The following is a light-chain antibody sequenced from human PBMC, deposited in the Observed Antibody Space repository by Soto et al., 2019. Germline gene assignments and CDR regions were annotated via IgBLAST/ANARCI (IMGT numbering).Light chain of an antibody. V-gene: IGKV3-20*01. CDR3: QQFGSSPRT. CDR1: QSVSSNY. CDR2: GAS. J-gene: IGKJ1*01. Sequence: EIVLTQSPGTLSLSPGERATLSCRASQSVSSNYLAWYQQKPGQAPRLLIFGASSRATGIPDRFSGSGSGTDFTLTIGRLEPEDCAVFYCQQFGSSPRTFGQGTKVEIK.